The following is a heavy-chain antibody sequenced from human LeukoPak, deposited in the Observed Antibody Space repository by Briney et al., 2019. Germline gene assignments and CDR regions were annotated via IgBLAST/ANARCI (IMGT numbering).Heavy chain of an antibody. CDR3: ARDLPSGSYFGGWFDP. CDR1: GYTFTSYY. Sequence: ASVKVSCKASGYTFTSYYMHWVRQAPGQGLEWMGIINPSGGSTSYAQKFQGRVTMTRDTSTSTVYMELSSLRSEDTAVHYCARDLPSGSYFGGWFDPWGQGTLVTVSS. D-gene: IGHD1-26*01. J-gene: IGHJ5*02. CDR2: INPSGGST. V-gene: IGHV1-46*01.